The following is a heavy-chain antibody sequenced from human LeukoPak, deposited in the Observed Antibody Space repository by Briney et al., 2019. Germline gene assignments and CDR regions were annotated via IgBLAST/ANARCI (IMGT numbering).Heavy chain of an antibody. D-gene: IGHD6-13*01. CDR2: ISSSSSYI. J-gene: IGHJ6*02. Sequence: GGSLRLSCAASGFTFSSYSMNWVRQAPGKGLEWVSSISSSSSYIYYADSVKGRFTISRDNAKNSLYLQMSSLRAEDTAVYYCARDCEIGEAAAGTCFLDVWGQGTTVTVSS. V-gene: IGHV3-21*01. CDR3: ARDCEIGEAAAGTCFLDV. CDR1: GFTFSSYS.